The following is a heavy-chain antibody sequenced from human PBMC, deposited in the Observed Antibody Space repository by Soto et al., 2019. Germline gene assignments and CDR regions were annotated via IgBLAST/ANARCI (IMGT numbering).Heavy chain of an antibody. CDR2: VYYSGSV. CDR3: ARVTYDSFTAYSYYFAY. CDR1: GDSIRPYY. J-gene: IGHJ4*02. D-gene: IGHD3-9*01. V-gene: IGHV4-59*01. Sequence: ASETLSLTCTVSGDSIRPYYWTWIRQPPGKGLEWIGYVYYSGSVNYKSSLKSRVTMSVDTSKNQFSLRLNSVTAADTAVYYCARVTYDSFTAYSYYFAYWGQGTLVTVSS.